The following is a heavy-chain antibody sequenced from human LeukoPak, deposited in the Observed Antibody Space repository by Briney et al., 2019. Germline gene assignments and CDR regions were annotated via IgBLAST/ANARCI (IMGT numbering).Heavy chain of an antibody. Sequence: SETLSLTCTVSGGSISSGGYYWSWIRQHPGKGLEWIGYIYYSGSTYYNPSLKSRVTISVDTSKYQFSLKLSSVTAADTAVYYCARAGIAVAGTKYYYGMDVWGQGTTVTVSS. J-gene: IGHJ6*02. CDR2: IYYSGST. V-gene: IGHV4-31*03. CDR3: ARAGIAVAGTKYYYGMDV. CDR1: GGSISSGGYY. D-gene: IGHD6-19*01.